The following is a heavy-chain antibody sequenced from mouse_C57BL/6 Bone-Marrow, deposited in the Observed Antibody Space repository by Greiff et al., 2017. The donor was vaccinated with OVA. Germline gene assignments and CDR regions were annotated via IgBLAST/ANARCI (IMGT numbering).Heavy chain of an antibody. CDR3: AREAMVSFAY. V-gene: IGHV14-2*01. CDR2: IDTEDGAT. Sequence: EVQRVESGAELVKPGASVKLSCTASGFNIKDYYMHWVKQRTEQGLEWIGRIDTEDGATKYAPKFQGKATITAETSSNTAYLQLSVLTSRNTAVYYGAREAMVSFAYWGQGTLVTVSA. J-gene: IGHJ3*01. CDR1: GFNIKDYY. D-gene: IGHD2-2*01.